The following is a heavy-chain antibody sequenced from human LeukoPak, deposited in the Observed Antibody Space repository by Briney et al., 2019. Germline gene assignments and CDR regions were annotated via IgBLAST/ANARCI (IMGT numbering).Heavy chain of an antibody. J-gene: IGHJ4*02. Sequence: PSETLSLTCAVYGGSFSGYYWSWIRQPPGKGLEWIGEINHSGSTNYNPSLKSRVTISVDTSKNQFSLKLSSVTAADTAVYYCATWVAAAGTFLVGFDYWGQGTLVTVSS. CDR2: INHSGST. CDR1: GGSFSGYY. CDR3: ATWVAAAGTFLVGFDY. D-gene: IGHD6-13*01. V-gene: IGHV4-34*01.